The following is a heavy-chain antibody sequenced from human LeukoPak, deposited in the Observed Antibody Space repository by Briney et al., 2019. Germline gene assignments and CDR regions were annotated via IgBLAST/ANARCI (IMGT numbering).Heavy chain of an antibody. D-gene: IGHD3-10*01. CDR3: AKLGDYYGSRSHEY. CDR2: ISGSGSSS. V-gene: IGHV3-23*01. J-gene: IGHJ4*02. CDR1: GFTFSGSG. Sequence: GGSLRLSCAASGFTFSGSGMSWVRQAPGKGLDWLSVISGSGSSSYYADSVKGRFTISRDNSKNMLYLEINSLRAEDTAVYYCAKLGDYYGSRSHEYWGQGTLVTVSS.